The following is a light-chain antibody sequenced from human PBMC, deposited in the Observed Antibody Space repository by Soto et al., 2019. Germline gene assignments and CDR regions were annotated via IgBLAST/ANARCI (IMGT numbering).Light chain of an antibody. CDR1: SSDVGGYNY. V-gene: IGLV2-14*01. CDR3: SSYTSSSTYV. CDR2: DVS. J-gene: IGLJ1*01. Sequence: QPVLTQPASVSGSPGQSITISCTGTSSDVGGYNYVSWYQQHPGKAPKLMIYDVSNRPSGVSNRFSGSKSGNTASLTISGLQAEDEADYYCSSYTSSSTYVFGTGTSSPS.